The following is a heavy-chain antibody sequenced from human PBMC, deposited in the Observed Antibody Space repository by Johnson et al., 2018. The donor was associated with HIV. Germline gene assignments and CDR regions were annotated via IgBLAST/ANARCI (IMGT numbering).Heavy chain of an antibody. CDR3: ARDGVYSSPHDAFDI. Sequence: EQLVESGGGLVQPGGSLRLSCAASGFTFSSYWMSWVRQAPGKGLEWVANIKEDGNDEYYVDSLRGRFTIYRDNAKNSMYLQMDNLRIEDTAVYYCARDGVYSSPHDAFDIWGQGTMVTVSS. J-gene: IGHJ3*02. V-gene: IGHV3-7*05. CDR2: IKEDGNDE. CDR1: GFTFSSYW. D-gene: IGHD6-19*01.